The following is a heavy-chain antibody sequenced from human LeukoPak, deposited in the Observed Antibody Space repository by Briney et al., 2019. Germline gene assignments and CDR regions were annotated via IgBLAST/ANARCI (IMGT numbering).Heavy chain of an antibody. V-gene: IGHV4-31*03. D-gene: IGHD3-22*01. J-gene: IGHJ4*02. CDR3: ARVASNYYDSSGYSYYFDY. Sequence: SETLSLTRTVSGGSISSGGYYWSWIRQHPGKGLEWIGYIYYSGSTYYNPSLKSRVTISVDTSKNQFSLKLSSVTAADTAVYYCARVASNYYDSSGYSYYFDYWGQGTLVTVSS. CDR2: IYYSGST. CDR1: GGSISSGGYY.